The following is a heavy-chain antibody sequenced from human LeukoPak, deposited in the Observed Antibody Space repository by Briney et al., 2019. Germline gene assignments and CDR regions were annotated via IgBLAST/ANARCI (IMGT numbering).Heavy chain of an antibody. V-gene: IGHV1-69*13. D-gene: IGHD5-18*01. CDR3: ARDTAMQRKGKIKNWFDP. Sequence: SVKVSCKASGGTFSSYAISWVRQAPGQGLEWMGGIIPIFGTANYAQKFQGRVTITADESTSTAYMELRSLRSDDTAVYYCARDTAMQRKGKIKNWFDPWGQGTLVTVSS. CDR1: GGTFSSYA. CDR2: IIPIFGTA. J-gene: IGHJ5*02.